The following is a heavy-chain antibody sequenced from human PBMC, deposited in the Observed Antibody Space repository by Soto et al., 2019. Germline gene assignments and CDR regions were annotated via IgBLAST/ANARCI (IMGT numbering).Heavy chain of an antibody. Sequence: SETLSLTCTVSGDSISSASYFWGWIRQPPGKGLEWIGSVYFVGNSYYNPSLKSRVSISVEASKNQFSLTLRSVNAVDTGVYYCARSWGGDGYSHWGQGTLVTVSS. CDR3: ARSWGGDGYSH. J-gene: IGHJ4*02. CDR1: GDSISSASYF. V-gene: IGHV4-39*01. D-gene: IGHD2-15*01. CDR2: VYFVGNS.